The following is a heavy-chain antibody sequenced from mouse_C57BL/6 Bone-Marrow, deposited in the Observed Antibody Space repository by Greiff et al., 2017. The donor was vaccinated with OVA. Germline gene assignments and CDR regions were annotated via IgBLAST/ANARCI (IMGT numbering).Heavy chain of an antibody. V-gene: IGHV5-6*01. CDR2: ISSGGSYT. Sequence: EVNVVESGGDLVKPGGSLKLSCAASGFTFSSYGMSWVRQTPDKRLEWVATISSGGSYTYYPDSVKGRFTISRDNAKNTLYLQMSSLKSEDTAMYYCARHWPRRGFAYWGQGTLVTVSA. CDR3: ARHWPRRGFAY. CDR1: GFTFSSYG. D-gene: IGHD2-12*01. J-gene: IGHJ3*01.